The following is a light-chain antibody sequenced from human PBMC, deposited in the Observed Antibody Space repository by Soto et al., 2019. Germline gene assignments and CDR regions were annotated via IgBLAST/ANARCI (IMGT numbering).Light chain of an antibody. Sequence: EIVMTQSPATLSVSPGERATLSCRASQSVSSNFAWYQQKPGQAPRLLIYGASTRATGIPARFSGSGSGTEFTLTISSLQSEHFAVYYCQQYDSAPWTFGQGTK. CDR2: GAS. CDR1: QSVSSN. V-gene: IGKV3-15*01. CDR3: QQYDSAPWT. J-gene: IGKJ1*01.